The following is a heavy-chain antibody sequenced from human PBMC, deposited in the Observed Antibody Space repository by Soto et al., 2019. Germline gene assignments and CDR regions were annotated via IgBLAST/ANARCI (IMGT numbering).Heavy chain of an antibody. J-gene: IGHJ4*02. CDR3: ARDYYKYYDSSGYYPSPAY. V-gene: IGHV3-30-3*01. CDR2: ISYDGSDK. Sequence: GGSLRLSCATSGLTFSSYDKHWVRQAPGKGLEWVALISYDGSDKDYADSVKGRFTISRDNSRNTLFLQMNSLRAEDTAVYYCARDYYKYYDSSGYYPSPAYWGQGTLVTVSS. D-gene: IGHD3-22*01. CDR1: GLTFSSYD.